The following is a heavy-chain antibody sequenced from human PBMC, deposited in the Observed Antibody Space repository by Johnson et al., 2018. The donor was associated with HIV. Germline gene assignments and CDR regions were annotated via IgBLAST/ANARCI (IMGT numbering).Heavy chain of an antibody. CDR3: AKEGTYYNFWSGYPKGDDFDI. J-gene: IGHJ3*02. Sequence: VQLVESGGGVVQPGGSLRLSCAASGFTFSSYGMHWVRQAPGKGLAWVAFIRYDGSNKYYADSVKGRFTISRDNSKNTLYLQMNSLRAEDTAVYYCAKEGTYYNFWSGYPKGDDFDIWGQGTMVTVSS. CDR1: GFTFSSYG. CDR2: IRYDGSNK. V-gene: IGHV3-30*02. D-gene: IGHD3-3*01.